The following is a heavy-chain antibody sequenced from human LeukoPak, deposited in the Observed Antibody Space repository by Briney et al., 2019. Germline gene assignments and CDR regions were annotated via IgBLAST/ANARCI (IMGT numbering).Heavy chain of an antibody. Sequence: ASVKVSCKASGYTFTSYYMHWVRQAPGQGLEWMGIINPSGGSTSYAQKFQGRVTMTRDTSTSAVYMELSSLRSEDTAVYYCAREVSGCSSTSCYKAGDYYYYYYMDVWGKGTTVTVSS. D-gene: IGHD2-2*02. J-gene: IGHJ6*03. V-gene: IGHV1-46*01. CDR1: GYTFTSYY. CDR3: AREVSGCSSTSCYKAGDYYYYYYMDV. CDR2: INPSGGST.